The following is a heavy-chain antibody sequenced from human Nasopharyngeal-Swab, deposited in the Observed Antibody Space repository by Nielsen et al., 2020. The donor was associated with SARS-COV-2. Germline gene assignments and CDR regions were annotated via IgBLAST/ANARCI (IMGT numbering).Heavy chain of an antibody. CDR3: ARDSGGYCSGGSCYPHYYFDY. J-gene: IGHJ4*02. V-gene: IGHV3-33*01. D-gene: IGHD2-15*01. CDR2: IWYDGSNK. Sequence: VRQAPGKGLEWAAVIWYDGSNKYYADSVKGRFTISRDNSKNTLYLQMNSLRAEDTAVYYCARDSGGYCSGGSCYPHYYFDYWGQGTLVTVSS.